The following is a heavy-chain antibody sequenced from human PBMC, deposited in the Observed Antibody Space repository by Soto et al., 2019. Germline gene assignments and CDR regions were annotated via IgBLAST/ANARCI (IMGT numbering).Heavy chain of an antibody. J-gene: IGHJ4*02. V-gene: IGHV3-11*01. CDR2: ISSSGSTI. D-gene: IGHD3-10*01. CDR3: ARDLSYYGSGSSRPSGYFDY. Sequence: PGGSLGLSCAASGFTFSDYYMSWIRQAPGKGLEWVSYISSSGSTIYYADSVKGRFTISRDNAKNSLYLQMNSLRAEDTAVYYCARDLSYYGSGSSRPSGYFDYWGQGTLVTVSS. CDR1: GFTFSDYY.